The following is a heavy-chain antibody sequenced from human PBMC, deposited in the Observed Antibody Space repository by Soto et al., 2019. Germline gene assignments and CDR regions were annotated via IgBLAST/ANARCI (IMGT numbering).Heavy chain of an antibody. CDR1: GFTFSSYG. CDR2: ISGSGGST. J-gene: IGHJ4*02. Sequence: PGGSLRLSCAASGFTFSSYGMSWVRQAPAKGLEWVSAISGSGGSTYYADSVKGRFTISRDNSKNTLYLQMNSLRAEDTAVYYCAKRAVRGMYYFDYWGQGTLVTVSS. CDR3: AKRAVRGMYYFDY. V-gene: IGHV3-23*01. D-gene: IGHD3-10*01.